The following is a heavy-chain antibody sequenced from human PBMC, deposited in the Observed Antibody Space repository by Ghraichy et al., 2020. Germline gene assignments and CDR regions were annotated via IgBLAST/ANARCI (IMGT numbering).Heavy chain of an antibody. CDR3: ARDYYDSSGYYSPLDY. D-gene: IGHD3-22*01. CDR2: ISSSGSTI. CDR1: GFTFSSYE. J-gene: IGHJ4*02. Sequence: GGSLRLSCAASGFTFSSYEMNWVRQAPGKGLEWVSYISSSGSTIYYADSVKGRFTISRDNAKNSLYLQMNSLRAEDTAVYYCARDYYDSSGYYSPLDYWGQGTLVTVSS. V-gene: IGHV3-48*03.